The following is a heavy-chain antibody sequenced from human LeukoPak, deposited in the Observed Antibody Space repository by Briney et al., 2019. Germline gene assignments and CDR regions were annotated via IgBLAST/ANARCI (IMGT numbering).Heavy chain of an antibody. J-gene: IGHJ6*03. V-gene: IGHV3-7*01. CDR3: NIDIRLSAYYYYMDV. D-gene: IGHD2/OR15-2a*01. CDR2: IKQDGSEK. Sequence: PPGGSLRLSCAASGFTFSSYWMSWVRQAPGKGLEWVANIKQDGSEKYYVDSVKGRFTISRDNAKNSLYLQMNSLRAEDTAVYYCNIDIRLSAYYYYMDVWGKGTTVTISS. CDR1: GFTFSSYW.